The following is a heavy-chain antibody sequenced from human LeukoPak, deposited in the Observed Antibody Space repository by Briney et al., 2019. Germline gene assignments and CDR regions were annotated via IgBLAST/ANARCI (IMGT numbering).Heavy chain of an antibody. CDR3: ARFSDYYDSSGYYQKTYGAFDI. CDR1: GYTFTSYY. CDR2: TNPSGGST. D-gene: IGHD3-22*01. Sequence: ASVKVSCKASGYTFTSYYMHWVRQAPGQGLEWMGITNPSGGSTSYAQKFQGRVTMTRDTSTSTVYMELSSLRSEDTAVYYCARFSDYYDSSGYYQKTYGAFDIWGQGIMVTVSS. J-gene: IGHJ3*02. V-gene: IGHV1-46*01.